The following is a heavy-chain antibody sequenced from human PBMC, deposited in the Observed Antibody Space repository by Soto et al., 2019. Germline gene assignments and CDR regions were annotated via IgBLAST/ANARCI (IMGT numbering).Heavy chain of an antibody. D-gene: IGHD6-6*01. V-gene: IGHV1-18*01. J-gene: IGHJ6*02. CDR3: ARAGAARPGYYYYYYGMDV. CDR2: ISAYNGNT. Sequence: ASVKVSCKASGYTFTSYGISWVRQAPGQGLEWMGWISAYNGNTNYAQKLQGRVTMTTDTSTSTAYMELRSLRSDDTAVYYCARAGAARPGYYYYYYGMDVWGQGTTGTVSS. CDR1: GYTFTSYG.